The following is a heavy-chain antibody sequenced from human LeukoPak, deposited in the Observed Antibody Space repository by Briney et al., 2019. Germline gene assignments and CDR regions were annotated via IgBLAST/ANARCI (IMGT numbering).Heavy chain of an antibody. Sequence: SETLSLTCTVSGGSISSYYWNWIRRPPGKGLEWIGYIYYSGNTNYNPSLKSRVTISVDTSRNQFSLKLTSVTAADTAVYYCARVRVPLEYYYYTVDVWGQGTTVTVSS. J-gene: IGHJ6*02. CDR3: ARVRVPLEYYYYTVDV. CDR2: IYYSGNT. CDR1: GGSISSYY. V-gene: IGHV4-59*08.